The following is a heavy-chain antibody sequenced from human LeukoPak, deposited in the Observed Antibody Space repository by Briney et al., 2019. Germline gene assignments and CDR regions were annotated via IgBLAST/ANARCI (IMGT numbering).Heavy chain of an antibody. CDR2: INHSGST. CDR1: GGSFSGYY. D-gene: IGHD5-12*01. V-gene: IGHV4-34*01. CDR3: ARKRGYSGYDTKNWFDP. Sequence: SETLSLTCAVYGGSFSGYYWSWIRQPPGKGLEWIGEINHSGSTNYNPSLKSRVTISVDTSKNQFSLKLSSVTAADTAVYYCARKRGYSGYDTKNWFDPWGQGTLVTVSS. J-gene: IGHJ5*02.